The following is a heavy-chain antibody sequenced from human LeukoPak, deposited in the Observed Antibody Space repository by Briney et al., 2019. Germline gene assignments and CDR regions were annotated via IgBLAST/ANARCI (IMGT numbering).Heavy chain of an antibody. CDR3: ARHGIAAAGPAVDY. CDR2: ISYSGST. Sequence: SETLSLTCTVSGGSISSSSYYWGWIRQPPGKGLEWIGTISYSGSTYYNPSLKSRVTISVDTSKNQFSLKLSSVTAADTAVYYCARHGIAAAGPAVDYWGQGTLVTVSS. J-gene: IGHJ4*02. D-gene: IGHD6-13*01. CDR1: GGSISSSSYY. V-gene: IGHV4-39*01.